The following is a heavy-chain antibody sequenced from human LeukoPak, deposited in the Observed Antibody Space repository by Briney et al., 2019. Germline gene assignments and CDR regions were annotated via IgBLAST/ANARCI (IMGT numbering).Heavy chain of an antibody. CDR3: ARGGRSLWFADLLTN. Sequence: GGSLRLSCEGSGFNFSNYWMVWVRQAPGKGLEWVANIKHDGREKHFVDSVKGRFSISRDNAHNSLYLDMNNLRPEDTALYFCARGGRSLWFADLLTNWGQGILVAVSS. J-gene: IGHJ4*02. CDR1: GFNFSNYW. CDR2: IKHDGREK. D-gene: IGHD3-10*01. V-gene: IGHV3-7*01.